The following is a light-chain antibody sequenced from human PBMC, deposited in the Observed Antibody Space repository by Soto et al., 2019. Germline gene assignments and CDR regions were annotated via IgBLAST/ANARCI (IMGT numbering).Light chain of an antibody. J-gene: IGKJ4*01. CDR2: DAS. Sequence: DIQMTQSPSTLSASVGDRVTITCRASQSIKNWLAWYQQKPGTAPKFLIYDASTLESGVPSRFSGSGSGTDFTFTISSLQPEDIATYYCQQYDNLPLTFGGGTKVDIK. V-gene: IGKV1-33*01. CDR3: QQYDNLPLT. CDR1: QSIKNW.